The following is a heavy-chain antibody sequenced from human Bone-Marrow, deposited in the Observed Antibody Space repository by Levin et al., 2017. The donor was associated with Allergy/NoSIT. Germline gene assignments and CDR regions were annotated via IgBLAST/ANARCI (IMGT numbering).Heavy chain of an antibody. D-gene: IGHD4-23*01. CDR2: IFSGGDT. CDR1: GFTVSSNF. CDR3: AKTYGGGFDP. V-gene: IGHV3-66*01. Sequence: AGGSLRLSCAASGFTVSSNFMSWVRQAPGKGLEWVSVIFSGGDTSYADSVKGRFTISRDNSKNTMDLQMNSLRAEDTAVYYCAKTYGGGFDPWGQGTLVTVSS. J-gene: IGHJ5*02.